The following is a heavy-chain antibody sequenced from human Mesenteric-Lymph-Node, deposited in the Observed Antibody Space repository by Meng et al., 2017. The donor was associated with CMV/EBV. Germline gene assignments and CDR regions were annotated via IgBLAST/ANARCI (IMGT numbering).Heavy chain of an antibody. Sequence: FTVSSNYMSWVRQAPGKGLEWVSVIYSGGSTYYADSVKGRFTISRDNSKNTLYLQMNSLRAEDTAVYYCASPDPTYYYDSSGYFLTNWGQGTLVTVSS. CDR2: IYSGGST. D-gene: IGHD3-22*01. V-gene: IGHV3-66*02. CDR1: FTVSSNY. J-gene: IGHJ4*02. CDR3: ASPDPTYYYDSSGYFLTN.